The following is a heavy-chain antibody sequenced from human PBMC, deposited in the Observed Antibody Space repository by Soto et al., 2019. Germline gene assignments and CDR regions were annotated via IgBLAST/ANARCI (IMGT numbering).Heavy chain of an antibody. CDR1: GYTFTSYG. D-gene: IGHD5-18*01. V-gene: IGHV1-18*04. CDR3: ARDQALYSYARFDY. Sequence: QVQLVQSGAEVKKPGASVKVSCKASGYTFTSYGISWVRQAPGQGLEWMGWISAYNGNTNYAQKLQGRVTMTTDTSTSTAYMELRSLSSVDTSVYYCARDQALYSYARFDYWGQGTLVTVSS. J-gene: IGHJ4*02. CDR2: ISAYNGNT.